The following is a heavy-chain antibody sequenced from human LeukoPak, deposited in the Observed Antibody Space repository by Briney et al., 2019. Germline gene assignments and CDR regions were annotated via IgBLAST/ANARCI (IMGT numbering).Heavy chain of an antibody. CDR3: ASHSGSLDYFDY. CDR2: TYYRSKWYN. Sequence: SQTLSLTCAISGDSVPSDSVAWNWIRQSPSRGLEWLGRTYYRSKWYNDYAVSVKSRITINPDTSKNQFSLQLNSVTPEDTAMYYCASHSGSLDYFDYWGQGTLVTVSS. V-gene: IGHV6-1*01. CDR1: GDSVPSDSVA. D-gene: IGHD1-26*01. J-gene: IGHJ4*02.